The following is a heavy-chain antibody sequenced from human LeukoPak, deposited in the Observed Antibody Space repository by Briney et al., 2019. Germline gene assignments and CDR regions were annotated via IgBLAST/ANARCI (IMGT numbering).Heavy chain of an antibody. Sequence: PSETLSLTCTVSGGSISSCYWSWIRQPPGKGLEWIGYIYNSGSTNYNPSLKSRVTISIDTSKNQLSLKLSSVTAADTAVYYCARDNCSGGSCYGYHSYGRDVWGQGPTVTVSS. J-gene: IGHJ6*02. V-gene: IGHV4-59*01. D-gene: IGHD2-15*01. CDR1: GGSISSCY. CDR2: IYNSGST. CDR3: ARDNCSGGSCYGYHSYGRDV.